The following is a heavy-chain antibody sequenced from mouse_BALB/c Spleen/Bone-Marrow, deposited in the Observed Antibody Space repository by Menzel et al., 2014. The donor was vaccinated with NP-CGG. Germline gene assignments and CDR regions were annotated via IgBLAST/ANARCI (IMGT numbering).Heavy chain of an antibody. CDR1: GFDFSRYW. CDR3: ARQNSYGKSVY. Sequence: EVQLVESGGGLVRPGGSLKLSCAASGFDFSRYWMRWVRRAPGKGLEWIGEINPDSSTINYTPSLKDKFIISRDNAKNPLYMQKSKVRTEDTLLYYCARQNSYGKSVYWGKSTTLTLSS. D-gene: IGHD3-3*01. J-gene: IGHJ2*01. CDR2: INPDSSTI. V-gene: IGHV4-1*02.